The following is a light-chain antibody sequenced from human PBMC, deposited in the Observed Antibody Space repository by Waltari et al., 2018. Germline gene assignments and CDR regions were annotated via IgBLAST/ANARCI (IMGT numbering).Light chain of an antibody. Sequence: QAGLTQPPSVSKGLRQTATLTCAGNSNNVGDQGAAWLQQHQGHPPKLLSYRYHNRPPGIPEAFSAPRSGNTASLTITGLQPEDEADYYCSAWDSSLSAVGFGGGTKLTVL. J-gene: IGLJ2*01. CDR1: SNNVGDQG. CDR3: SAWDSSLSAVG. CDR2: RYH. V-gene: IGLV10-54*04.